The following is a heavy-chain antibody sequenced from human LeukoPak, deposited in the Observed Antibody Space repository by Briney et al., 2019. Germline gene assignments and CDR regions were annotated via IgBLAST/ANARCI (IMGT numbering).Heavy chain of an antibody. J-gene: IGHJ5*02. V-gene: IGHV4-59*12. CDR1: GGSISSYY. Sequence: PSETLSLTCTVSGGSISSYYWSWIRQPPGKGLEWIGYIYYSGSTYYNPSLKSRVTISVDTSKNQFSLKLTSVTAADTAVYYCARGKYYYGSGSYYNENWFDPWGQGTLVTVSS. CDR2: IYYSGST. D-gene: IGHD3-10*01. CDR3: ARGKYYYGSGSYYNENWFDP.